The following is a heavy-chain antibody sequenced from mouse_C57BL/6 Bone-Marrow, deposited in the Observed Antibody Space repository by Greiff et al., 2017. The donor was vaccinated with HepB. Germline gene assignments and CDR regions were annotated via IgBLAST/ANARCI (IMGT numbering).Heavy chain of an antibody. CDR2: IYPGSGNT. CDR1: GYSFTSYY. J-gene: IGHJ3*01. CDR3: ARGRYYGSSWFAY. D-gene: IGHD1-1*01. Sequence: VQLQQSGPELVKPGASVKISCKASGYSFTSYYIHWVKQRPGQGLEWIGWIYPGSGNTKYNEKFKGKATLTADTSSSTAYMQLSSLTSEDSAVYYCARGRYYGSSWFAYWGQGTLVTVSA. V-gene: IGHV1-66*01.